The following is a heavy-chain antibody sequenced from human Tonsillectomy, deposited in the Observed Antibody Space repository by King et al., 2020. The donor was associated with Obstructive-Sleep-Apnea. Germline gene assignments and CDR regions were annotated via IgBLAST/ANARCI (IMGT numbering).Heavy chain of an antibody. CDR1: GGSVSSGGYY. CDR2: IYYSGST. J-gene: IGHJ4*02. CDR3: ARGYSGSFGPYFDY. V-gene: IGHV4-61*08. Sequence: VQLQESGPGLVKPSETLSLTCTGSGGSVSSGGYYWTWIRQPPGKGLEWIGHIYYSGSTNYNPSLKSRVTISADTSKNQFSLKLSSVTAADTAVYYCARGYSGSFGPYFDYWGQGTLVTVSS. D-gene: IGHD1-26*01.